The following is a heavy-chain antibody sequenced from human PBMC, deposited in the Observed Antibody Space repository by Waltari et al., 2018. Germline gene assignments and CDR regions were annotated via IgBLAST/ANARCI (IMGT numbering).Heavy chain of an antibody. CDR2: IYHSGST. CDR1: GYSITSGYY. CDR3: ARGGGGEHEGLGY. V-gene: IGHV4-38-2*02. J-gene: IGHJ4*02. Sequence: QVQLQESGPGLVKPSETLSLTCTVPGYSITSGYYWGWIRLPPGKGPEWIRSIYHSGSTYYNPSLKSRVTISVDTSKNQFSLKLSSVTAADTAVYYCARGGGGEHEGLGYWGQGTLVTVSS. D-gene: IGHD2-15*01.